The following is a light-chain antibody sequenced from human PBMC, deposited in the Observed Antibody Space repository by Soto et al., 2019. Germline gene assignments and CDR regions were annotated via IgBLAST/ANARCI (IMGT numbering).Light chain of an antibody. CDR2: DLS. J-gene: IGKJ2*01. V-gene: IGKV3-20*01. CDR1: QTISSTY. Sequence: EIVLTQSPGTLSLSPGERATLSCRASQTISSTYLAWYQQKPGQAPRLLIYDLSSRATGIPDRFSGSGSETDLTLTISRLEPEDFAVYYCQHYGSSPFTFGQGTKLEIK. CDR3: QHYGSSPFT.